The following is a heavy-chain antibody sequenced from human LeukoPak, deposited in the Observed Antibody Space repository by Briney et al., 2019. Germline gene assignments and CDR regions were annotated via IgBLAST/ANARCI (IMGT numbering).Heavy chain of an antibody. CDR2: ISNDGSKK. D-gene: IGHD5-18*01. CDR1: GFTFSSYG. CDR3: AKDRYSYAFEYSDS. Sequence: GGSLRLSCAASGFTFSSYGMHWVRQAPGKGRDWGAVISNDGSKKYYADSVKGRFTISRDNSKNSLSLQVSSLRTEDTAVYYCAKDRYSYAFEYSDSWGQGTLVTVSS. J-gene: IGHJ4*02. V-gene: IGHV3-30*18.